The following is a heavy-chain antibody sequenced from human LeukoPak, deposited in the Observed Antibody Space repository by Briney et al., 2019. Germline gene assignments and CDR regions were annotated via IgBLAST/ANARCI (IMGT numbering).Heavy chain of an antibody. J-gene: IGHJ4*02. CDR1: GFTFSSFG. CDR3: AKDGLWFGDLTYFDY. D-gene: IGHD3-10*01. V-gene: IGHV3-30*18. Sequence: GGSLRLSCAGSGFTFSSFGMHWVRQAPGKGLEWVAVTSHDGSYEYYADSMKGRFTISRDTSKNTLYLQMNSLRAEDTAVYYCAKDGLWFGDLTYFDYWGQGVLVTVSS. CDR2: TSHDGSYE.